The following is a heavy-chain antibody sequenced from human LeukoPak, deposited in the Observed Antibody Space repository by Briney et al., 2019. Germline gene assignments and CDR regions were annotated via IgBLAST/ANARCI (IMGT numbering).Heavy chain of an antibody. J-gene: IGHJ4*02. V-gene: IGHV4-34*01. Sequence: SETLSLTCAVYGGSFSGYYWSWIRQPPGKGLEWIGEINHSGSNNYNPSLKSRVTISVDTSKNQFSLKLSSVTAADTAVYYCARGRPAMVGGVTPDQWGRGTLVTVFS. CDR1: GGSFSGYY. CDR3: ARGRPAMVGGVTPDQ. CDR2: INHSGSN. D-gene: IGHD3-10*01.